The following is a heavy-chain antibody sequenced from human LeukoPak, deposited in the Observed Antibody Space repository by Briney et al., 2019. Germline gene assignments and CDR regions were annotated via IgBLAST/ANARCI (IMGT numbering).Heavy chain of an antibody. J-gene: IGHJ6*04. CDR3: ARLLSVDV. CDR1: GFTFSSYS. D-gene: IGHD2-15*01. Sequence: GGSLRLSCAASGFTFSSYSMNWVRQAPGKGLEWVANIKRDGSENNYLDSVKGRFTISRDNAKNSLYLQMNSLRVEDTAVYYCARLLSVDVWGKGTTVIVSS. CDR2: IKRDGSEN. V-gene: IGHV3-7*01.